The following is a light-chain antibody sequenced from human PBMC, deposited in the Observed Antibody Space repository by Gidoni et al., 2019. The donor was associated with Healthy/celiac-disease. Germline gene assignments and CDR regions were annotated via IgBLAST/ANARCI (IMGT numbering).Light chain of an antibody. CDR3: SSYTSSSTLEVV. CDR1: SSDVGGYNY. Sequence: QSALTQPASVSGSPGQSITISCTGTSSDVGGYNYVSWYKHHPGKAPKLMIYDVSNRPSGVSNRFSGSKSGNTASLTISGLQAEDEADYYCSSYTSSSTLEVVFGGGTKLTVL. V-gene: IGLV2-14*03. CDR2: DVS. J-gene: IGLJ2*01.